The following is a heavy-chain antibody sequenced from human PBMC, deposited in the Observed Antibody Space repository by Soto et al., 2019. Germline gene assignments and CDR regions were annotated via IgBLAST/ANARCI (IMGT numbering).Heavy chain of an antibody. D-gene: IGHD2-15*01. Sequence: ETLSLTCIVSGGSVYSNGHYWGWIRQPPGKGLEWIGSIDNNGVTNYNSSLKSRVTISRDTSKNQFSLRLTSVTAADTAVYYCGKILVGATGHTDADSWGPGTLVTVSS. J-gene: IGHJ4*02. CDR1: GGSVYSNGHY. CDR2: IDNNGVT. V-gene: IGHV4-39*01. CDR3: GKILVGATGHTDADS.